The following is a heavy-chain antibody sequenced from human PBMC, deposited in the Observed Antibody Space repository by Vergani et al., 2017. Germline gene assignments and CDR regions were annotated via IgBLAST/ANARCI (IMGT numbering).Heavy chain of an antibody. V-gene: IGHV3-48*03. Sequence: EVQLVESGGGLVQPGGSLRLSCAASGFTFSSYEMNWVRQAPGKGLELVSYISSSGSTIYYADSVKGRFTISRDNAKNSLYLQMNSLRAEDTAVYYCARDTRGYSYGYDYWGQGTLVTVSS. CDR2: ISSSGSTI. J-gene: IGHJ4*02. CDR1: GFTFSSYE. CDR3: ARDTRGYSYGYDY. D-gene: IGHD5-18*01.